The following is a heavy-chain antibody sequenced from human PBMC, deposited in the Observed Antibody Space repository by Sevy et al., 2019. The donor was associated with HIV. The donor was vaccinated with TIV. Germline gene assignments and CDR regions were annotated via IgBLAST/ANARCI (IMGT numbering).Heavy chain of an antibody. V-gene: IGHV3-11*01. CDR3: ARDLVYSYGYYYYYGMDV. J-gene: IGHJ6*02. Sequence: GGSLRLSCAASGFTFSDYYMSWIRQAPGKGLEWVSYISSSGSTIYYADSVKGRFTISRDNAKNSLYLQMNSLRAEDTAVYYCARDLVYSYGYYYYYGMDVWGQGTTVTVSS. CDR1: GFTFSDYY. CDR2: ISSSGSTI. D-gene: IGHD5-18*01.